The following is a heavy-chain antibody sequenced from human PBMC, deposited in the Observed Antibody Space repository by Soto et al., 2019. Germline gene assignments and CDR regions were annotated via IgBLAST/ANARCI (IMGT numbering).Heavy chain of an antibody. CDR1: GFTFSSYG. CDR2: ISYDGSNK. Sequence: GGSLRLSCAASGFTFSSYGMHWVRQAPGKGLEWVAVISYDGSNKYYADSVKGRFTISRDNSKNTLYLQMNSLRAEDTAVYYCAKDPLDYWGQGTLVTVSS. V-gene: IGHV3-30*18. J-gene: IGHJ4*02. CDR3: AKDPLDY.